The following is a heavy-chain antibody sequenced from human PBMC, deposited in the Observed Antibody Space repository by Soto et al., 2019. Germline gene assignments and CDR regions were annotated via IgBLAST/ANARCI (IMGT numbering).Heavy chain of an antibody. CDR2: INPSGDGT. CDR1: GYTFNAFY. J-gene: IGHJ6*02. CDR3: ARVALGYDYADV. D-gene: IGHD4-17*01. V-gene: IGHV1-46*02. Sequence: ASVKVSCKAFGYTFNAFYMHWVPQAPGQGLEWMGVINPSGDGTSYAQKFQGRVTMTRDTSTSTVYMELSSLRSEDTAVYYCARVALGYDYADVWGQGTTVTVSS.